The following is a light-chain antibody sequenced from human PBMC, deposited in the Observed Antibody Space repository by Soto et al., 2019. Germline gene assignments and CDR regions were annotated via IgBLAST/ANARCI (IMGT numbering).Light chain of an antibody. Sequence: DFPMTQSPSPLSASVGDRVTITCRASQGISNYLAWYQQKPGKVPKLLIYAASTLQSGVPSRFSGSGSGTDFTLTISSLQPEDVATYYCQKYNSAPRTFGQGTKVEIK. CDR1: QGISNY. CDR3: QKYNSAPRT. CDR2: AAS. J-gene: IGKJ1*01. V-gene: IGKV1-27*01.